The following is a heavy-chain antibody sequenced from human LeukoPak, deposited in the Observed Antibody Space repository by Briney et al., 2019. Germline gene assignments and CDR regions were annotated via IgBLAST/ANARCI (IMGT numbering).Heavy chain of an antibody. V-gene: IGHV4-59*01. CDR3: ASKSERFLETGAFDI. CDR1: GVSISSYY. CDR2: IYYSGST. J-gene: IGHJ3*02. D-gene: IGHD3-3*01. Sequence: PSETLSLTCTVSGVSISSYYWSWIRQPPGKGLEWIGYIYYSGSTNYNPYLESRVTISVDTSKNQFSLRLSSVTAADTAVYFCASKSERFLETGAFDIWGQGTMVTVSS.